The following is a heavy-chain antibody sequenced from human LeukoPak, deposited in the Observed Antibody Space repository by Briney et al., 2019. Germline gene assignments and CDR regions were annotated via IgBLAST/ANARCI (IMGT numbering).Heavy chain of an antibody. V-gene: IGHV3-11*01. CDR3: ARCRDGIVFDY. CDR1: GFTFSDYY. J-gene: IGHJ4*02. D-gene: IGHD5-24*01. Sequence: TGGSLRLSCAASGFTFSDYYMSWIRQAAGKGLEWVSYISDIDNTVYYADSVKGRFTISRDNAKKSLYLQMNSLRAEDTAVYYCARCRDGIVFDYWGQGALVTVSS. CDR2: ISDIDNTV.